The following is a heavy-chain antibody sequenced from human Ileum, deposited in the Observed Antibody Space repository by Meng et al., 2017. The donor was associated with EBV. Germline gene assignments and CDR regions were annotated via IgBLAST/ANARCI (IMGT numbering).Heavy chain of an antibody. CDR2: MHPSGST. V-gene: IGHV4-4*02. CDR1: GDFISSRHW. D-gene: IGHD4-11*01. Sequence: HVQLPESGPGLVKLSGTLALTFAVSGDFISSRHWCTWVRQPPGKGLEWIGEMHPSGSTYYNPSLKSRVTISLDTFNNQFFLRLTSLTAADTAVYYCAKANDYSLNSWGQGTLVTVSS. CDR3: AKANDYSLNS. J-gene: IGHJ4*02.